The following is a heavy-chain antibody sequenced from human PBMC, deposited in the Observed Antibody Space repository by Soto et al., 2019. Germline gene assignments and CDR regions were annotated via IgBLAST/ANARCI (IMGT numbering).Heavy chain of an antibody. CDR1: GGDFTNYS. Sequence: SVKVSCKVSGGDFTNYSLHWLRHAPGQGLEWLGGTIPLHNTSNYSLKFLGRGSITADMSTSTAYMELSSLRSEDTAVYYCAADRSEQQLVSYYYGMDVWGQGTTVTVSS. V-gene: IGHV1-69*08. D-gene: IGHD6-13*01. CDR3: AADRSEQQLVSYYYGMDV. J-gene: IGHJ6*02. CDR2: TIPLHNTS.